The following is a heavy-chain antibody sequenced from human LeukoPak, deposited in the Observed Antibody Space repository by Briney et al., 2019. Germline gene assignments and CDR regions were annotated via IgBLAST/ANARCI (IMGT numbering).Heavy chain of an antibody. Sequence: GGSLRLSCAASGFIFSNYWMSWVRQAPGKGLEWVANIRQDGSEIYYVDSVKGRFTISRDNARNSLDLQMDSLRAEDTAVYYCARDVMTTVNYYFCYYMDVWGKGTTVTVSS. CDR2: IRQDGSEI. CDR3: ARDVMTTVNYYFCYYMDV. V-gene: IGHV3-7*01. CDR1: GFIFSNYW. D-gene: IGHD4-17*01. J-gene: IGHJ6*03.